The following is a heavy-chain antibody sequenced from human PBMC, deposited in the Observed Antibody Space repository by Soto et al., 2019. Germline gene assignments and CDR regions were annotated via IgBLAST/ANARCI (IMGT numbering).Heavy chain of an antibody. Sequence: ASVKVSCKAAGYTFTTYYMHWVRQAPGQGLEWMGVIDPTHGSTTYAQKFQGRVTMTSDASTNTVYMELSSLKSEDTAVYYCARVPYDTTGYYAFWGQGTLVTVSS. CDR2: IDPTHGST. D-gene: IGHD3-22*01. J-gene: IGHJ4*02. V-gene: IGHV1-46*01. CDR1: GYTFTTYY. CDR3: ARVPYDTTGYYAF.